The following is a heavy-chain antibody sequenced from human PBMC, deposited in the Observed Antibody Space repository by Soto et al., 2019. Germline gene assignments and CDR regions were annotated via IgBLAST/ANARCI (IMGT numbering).Heavy chain of an antibody. CDR2: ISYDGSNK. V-gene: IGHV3-30*18. J-gene: IGHJ4*02. D-gene: IGHD4-17*01. CDR3: AKVINYGDYYFDY. Sequence: QVQLVESGGGVVQPGRSLRLSCAASGFTFSSYGMHWVRQAPGKGLEWVAVISYDGSNKYYADSVKGRFTISRDNSKNTLSLQMNSLRAEDTAVYYCAKVINYGDYYFDYWGQGTLVTVSS. CDR1: GFTFSSYG.